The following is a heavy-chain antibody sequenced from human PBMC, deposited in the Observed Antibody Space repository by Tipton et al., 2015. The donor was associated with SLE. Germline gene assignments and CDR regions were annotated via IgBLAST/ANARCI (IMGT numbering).Heavy chain of an antibody. CDR1: GVSMSSGGSS. Sequence: LSLTCAVSGVSMSSGGSSWSWIRRPPGRGLEWVGHIFYSGSTYYNQSLKSRVTMSVDRSKNQFSLTMSSVTAADTAVYYCARGGPGAFDIWGQGTMVTVSS. CDR3: ARGGPGAFDI. V-gene: IGHV4-30-2*01. J-gene: IGHJ3*02. CDR2: IFYSGST.